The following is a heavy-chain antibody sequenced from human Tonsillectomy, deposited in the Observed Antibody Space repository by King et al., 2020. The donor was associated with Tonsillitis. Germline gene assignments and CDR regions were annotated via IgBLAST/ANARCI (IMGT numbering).Heavy chain of an antibody. D-gene: IGHD6-13*01. V-gene: IGHV5-51*01. CDR2: IYPGDSDT. Sequence: EVQLVESGAEVRKPGESLKISCKDSGYSFTKYWIGWVRQMPGKGLEWMGIIYPGDSDTRYSPSFQGPVTISNDKSISTAYLQWSTLKASDTAMYYGAGLGSSNWYQPGRYWGQGTLVTVSS. CDR3: AGLGSSNWYQPGRY. CDR1: GYSFTKYW. J-gene: IGHJ4*02.